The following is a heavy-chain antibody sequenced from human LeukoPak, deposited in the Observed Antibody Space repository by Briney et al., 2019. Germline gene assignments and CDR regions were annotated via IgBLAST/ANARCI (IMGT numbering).Heavy chain of an antibody. CDR3: ARGVRGVPVGY. V-gene: IGHV3-53*01. D-gene: IGHD3-10*01. J-gene: IGHJ4*02. CDR1: GFTVSSNY. CDR2: IYSGGST. Sequence: GGSLRLSCAASGFTVSSNYMSWVRQAPGKGLEWVSVIYSGGSTYYADSVKGRFTISRDNSKNTLYLQMNSLRAEDTAVYYCARGVRGVPVGYWGQGTLVTVSS.